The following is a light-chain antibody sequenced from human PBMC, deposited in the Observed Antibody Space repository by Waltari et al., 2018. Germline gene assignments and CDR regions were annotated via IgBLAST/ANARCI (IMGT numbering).Light chain of an antibody. Sequence: QSVLTQPPTPSGTPGRRVTIPCSGTIQNIGLNTGNWYQQFPGSAPKLLIFSANQRPSGVPDRFSASKSGTSASLAINGLQAADEADYYCGAWDDGVKEWVFGGGTKLTVL. CDR3: GAWDDGVKEWV. CDR2: SAN. CDR1: IQNIGLNT. J-gene: IGLJ3*02. V-gene: IGLV1-44*01.